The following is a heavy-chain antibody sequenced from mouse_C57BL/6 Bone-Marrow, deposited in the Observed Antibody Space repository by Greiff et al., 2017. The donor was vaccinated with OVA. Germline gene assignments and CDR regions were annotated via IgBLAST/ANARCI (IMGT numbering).Heavy chain of an antibody. Sequence: EVQLQQSGAGLVKPGASVKLSCTASGFNIKDYYMHWVKQRTEQGLEWIGRIGPEYGETKYAPTFQGKATITAETSSNTAYLQLRSLTSEDTAVYYCARDGYYVDYWGQGTTLTVSA. J-gene: IGHJ2*01. CDR3: ARDGYYVDY. CDR2: IGPEYGET. V-gene: IGHV14-2*01. CDR1: GFNIKDYY. D-gene: IGHD2-3*01.